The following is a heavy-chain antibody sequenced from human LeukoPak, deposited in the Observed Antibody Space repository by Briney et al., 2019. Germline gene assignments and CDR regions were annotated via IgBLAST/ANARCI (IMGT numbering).Heavy chain of an antibody. CDR1: GFTFSRHG. V-gene: IGHV3-30*18. CDR2: IGDTGRAR. CDR3: AKDQGTGFSDFDY. J-gene: IGHJ4*02. Sequence: GGSLRLSCASSGFTFSRHGMPWVRQAPGKGLEWVAVIGDTGRARYYADSVTGRFTTSRDNSKNTLYLQMNSLTTEDTAVYYCAKDQGTGFSDFDYWGQGTLVTVSS. D-gene: IGHD6-19*01.